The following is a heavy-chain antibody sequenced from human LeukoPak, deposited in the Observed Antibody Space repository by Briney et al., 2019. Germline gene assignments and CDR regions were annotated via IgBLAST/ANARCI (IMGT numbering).Heavy chain of an antibody. Sequence: PGGSLRLSCAASGFTFDDYGMSWVRQVPGKGLEWVSGINWNGGSTGNADSVKGRFTISRDNAKNSLYLQMNSLRAEDTAVYYCARDYGDYELDLWGRGTLVTVSS. J-gene: IGHJ2*01. V-gene: IGHV3-20*04. D-gene: IGHD4-17*01. CDR3: ARDYGDYELDL. CDR2: INWNGGST. CDR1: GFTFDDYG.